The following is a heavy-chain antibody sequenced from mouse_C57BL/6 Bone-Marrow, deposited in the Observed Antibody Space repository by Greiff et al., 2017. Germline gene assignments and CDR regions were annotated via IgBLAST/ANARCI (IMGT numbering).Heavy chain of an antibody. V-gene: IGHV5-17*01. CDR2: ISSGSSII. Sequence: VQLKESGGGLVKPGGSLKLSCAASGFTFSDYGLHWVRQAPEKGLEWVAYISSGSSIIYYADTVTGRYTLARDHAKNTQFLQMSSLRSEDTAMYCCGRPGYYGSGPFDYWGQGTTLTVSS. D-gene: IGHD1-1*01. J-gene: IGHJ2*01. CDR3: GRPGYYGSGPFDY. CDR1: GFTFSDYG.